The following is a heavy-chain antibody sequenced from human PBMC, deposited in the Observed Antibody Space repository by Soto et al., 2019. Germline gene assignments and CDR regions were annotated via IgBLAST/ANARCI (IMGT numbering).Heavy chain of an antibody. Sequence: GASVKVSCKASGGTFSSYAISWVRQAPGQGLEWMGCVIPIFGTANYAQKFQGRVTITADESTSTAYMELSSLRSEDTAVYYCASNAAQDFWSGYYSYGMDVGGQGTTVTVSS. D-gene: IGHD3-3*01. V-gene: IGHV1-69*13. J-gene: IGHJ6*02. CDR2: VIPIFGTA. CDR3: ASNAAQDFWSGYYSYGMDV. CDR1: GGTFSSYA.